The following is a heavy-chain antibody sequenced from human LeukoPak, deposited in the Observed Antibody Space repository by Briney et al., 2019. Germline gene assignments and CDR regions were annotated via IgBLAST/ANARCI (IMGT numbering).Heavy chain of an antibody. J-gene: IGHJ3*02. CDR3: ARDRDPGYNDSSGYRRVNAFDI. D-gene: IGHD3-22*01. CDR1: GFTFSTYW. CDR2: IKQDGSEQ. Sequence: PGGSLRLSCAASGFTFSTYWMTWVRQAPGKGLEWVANIKQDGSEQYYVDSVKGRFTISRDNAKNSLYLQMNSLRAEDTAVYYCARDRDPGYNDSSGYRRVNAFDIWGQGTMVTVSS. V-gene: IGHV3-7*01.